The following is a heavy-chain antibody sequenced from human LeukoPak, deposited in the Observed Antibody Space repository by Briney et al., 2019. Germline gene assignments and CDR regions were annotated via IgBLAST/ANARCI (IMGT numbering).Heavy chain of an antibody. D-gene: IGHD5-18*01. CDR1: GFTFSSYS. CDR2: ISSSSSTI. Sequence: SGGSLRLSCAASGFTFSSYSMNWVRQAPGKGLDWVSYISSSSSTIYYADSVKGRFTISRDNAKNSLYLQLNSLRAEDTAVYYCARGRGYSYRGGPFDYWGQGTLVTVSS. CDR3: ARGRGYSYRGGPFDY. J-gene: IGHJ4*02. V-gene: IGHV3-48*04.